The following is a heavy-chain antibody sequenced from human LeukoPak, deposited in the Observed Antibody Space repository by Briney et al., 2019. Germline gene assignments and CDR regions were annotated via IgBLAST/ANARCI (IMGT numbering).Heavy chain of an antibody. D-gene: IGHD6-13*01. CDR2: INHSGST. Sequence: SETLSLTCSVSGGSISSHYWSWIRQPPGKGLEWIGEINHSGSTNYNPSLKSRVTISVDTSKNQFSLKLSSVTAADTAVYYCAGCIAAAGTHTFDLWGRGTLVTVSS. CDR1: GGSISSHY. CDR3: AGCIAAAGTHTFDL. J-gene: IGHJ2*01. V-gene: IGHV4-34*01.